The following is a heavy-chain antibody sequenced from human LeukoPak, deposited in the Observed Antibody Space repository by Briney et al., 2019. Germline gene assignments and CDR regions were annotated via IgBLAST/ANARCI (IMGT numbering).Heavy chain of an antibody. V-gene: IGHV1-69*05. CDR1: GGTFSSYA. Sequence: SVKVSCKASGGTFSSYAISWMRQAPGQGLEWMGGIIPIFGTANYAQKFQGRVTITTDESTSTAYMELSSLRSEDTAVYYCAVLLEWIQLDYWGQRTLVSVLS. J-gene: IGHJ4*02. CDR3: AVLLEWIQLDY. D-gene: IGHD5-18*01. CDR2: IIPIFGTA.